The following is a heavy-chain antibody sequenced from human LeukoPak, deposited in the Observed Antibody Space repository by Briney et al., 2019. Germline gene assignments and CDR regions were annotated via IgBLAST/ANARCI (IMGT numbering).Heavy chain of an antibody. J-gene: IGHJ4*02. CDR1: GLSFSSYS. Sequence: GGSLRLSCTASGLSFSSYSMSWVRQAPGKGLEWVAIISGSGTGGVTYYADSVKGRFTISRDNAKNSLYLQMNSLRAEDTALYYCAKDRQLWFYYFDYWGQGTLVTVSS. CDR3: AKDRQLWFYYFDY. D-gene: IGHD5-18*01. V-gene: IGHV3-23*01. CDR2: ISGSGTGGVT.